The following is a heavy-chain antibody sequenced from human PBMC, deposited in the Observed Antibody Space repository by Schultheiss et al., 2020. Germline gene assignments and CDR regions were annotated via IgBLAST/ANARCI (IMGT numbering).Heavy chain of an antibody. CDR3: ARAVVVISRIHYYYGMDV. Sequence: ASVKVSCKASGYTFTGYYMHWVRQAPGQGLEWMGWISAYNGNTNYAQKLQGRVTITADESTSTAYMELSSLRSEDTAVYYCARAVVVISRIHYYYGMDVWGQGTTVTVSS. D-gene: IGHD2-21*01. J-gene: IGHJ6*02. V-gene: IGHV1-18*04. CDR2: ISAYNGNT. CDR1: GYTFTGYY.